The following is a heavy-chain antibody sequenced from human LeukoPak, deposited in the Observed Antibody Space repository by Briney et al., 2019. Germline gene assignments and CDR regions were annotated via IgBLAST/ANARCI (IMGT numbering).Heavy chain of an antibody. J-gene: IGHJ4*02. V-gene: IGHV3-30*18. D-gene: IGHD3-22*01. CDR1: GFTFSSYG. Sequence: GGSLRLSCAASGFTFSSYGMHWVRQAPGKGLEWVAVISYDGSNKYYADSVEGRFTISRDNSKNTLYLQMNSLRAEDTAVYYCAKDTGNYYDSSGYYDYWGQGTLVTVSS. CDR3: AKDTGNYYDSSGYYDY. CDR2: ISYDGSNK.